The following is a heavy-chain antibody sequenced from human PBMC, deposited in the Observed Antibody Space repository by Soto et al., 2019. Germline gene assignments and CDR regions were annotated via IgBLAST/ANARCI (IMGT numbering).Heavy chain of an antibody. V-gene: IGHV1-18*01. D-gene: IGHD1-26*01. Sequence: ASVKVSCKASGYTFTSYGISWVRQAPGQGLEWMGWISAYNGNTNYAQKLQGRVTMTTDTSTSTAYMELRSLRSDDTAVYYCARNSLDSGSYPAYYYGMDVWGQGTTVTVSS. J-gene: IGHJ6*02. CDR1: GYTFTSYG. CDR3: ARNSLDSGSYPAYYYGMDV. CDR2: ISAYNGNT.